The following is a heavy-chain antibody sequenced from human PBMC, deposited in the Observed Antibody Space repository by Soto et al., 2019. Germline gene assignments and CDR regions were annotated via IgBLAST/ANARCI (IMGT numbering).Heavy chain of an antibody. CDR2: ISGSGGST. V-gene: IGHV3-23*01. Sequence: XRWMRLSCAASPFTFSSYVMSWARQTPGQGLEWVPAISGSGGSTYYADSVKGRFTISRDNSKNKLYLQTNRLRAEDTAVYFCAIRPRDPVMDYFDYWAQATLVTVSA. CDR3: AIRPRDPVMDYFDY. J-gene: IGHJ4*01. CDR1: PFTFSSYV. D-gene: IGHD3-16*01.